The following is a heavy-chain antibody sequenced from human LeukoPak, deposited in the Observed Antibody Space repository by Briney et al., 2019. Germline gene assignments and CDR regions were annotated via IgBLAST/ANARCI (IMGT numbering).Heavy chain of an antibody. CDR1: GFTFSSSA. CDR2: VSGSGGTT. J-gene: IGHJ6*02. D-gene: IGHD2-15*01. V-gene: IGHV3-23*01. Sequence: GGSLRLSCAASGFTFSSSAMNWVRQAPGKGLEWVSTVSGSGGTTHYAESVKGRFTISRDNSKSTLYLQMNSLRAEDTALYYCATSAGWYNYFVMAVWGQGTTVTVSS. CDR3: ATSAGWYNYFVMAV.